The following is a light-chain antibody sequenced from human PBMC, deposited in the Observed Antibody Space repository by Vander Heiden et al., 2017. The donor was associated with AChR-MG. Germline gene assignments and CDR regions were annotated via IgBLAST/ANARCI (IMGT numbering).Light chain of an antibody. CDR3: QAWDSSTAV. CDR2: QDS. Sequence: SSELTQPPSVSVSPGQKASITCPGDNLGNEYACWYQQKPGQSPVLVIYQDSKRPSGIPERFSGSNSGNTATLTISGTQAMDEADYYCQAWDSSTAVFGGGTKLTAL. V-gene: IGLV3-1*01. J-gene: IGLJ2*01. CDR1: NLGNEY.